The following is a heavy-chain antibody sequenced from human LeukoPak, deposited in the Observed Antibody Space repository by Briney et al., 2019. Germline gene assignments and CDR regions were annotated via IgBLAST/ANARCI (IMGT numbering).Heavy chain of an antibody. Sequence: ASVKVSCKASGYTFTSYYMHWVRQAPGQGLEWMGIINPSGGSTSYAQKFHGRVTMTRDMSTSTVYMELSSLRSEDTAVYYCARLYYYDSSGPRELGWFDPWGQGTLVTVSS. J-gene: IGHJ5*02. CDR2: INPSGGST. V-gene: IGHV1-46*01. CDR1: GYTFTSYY. CDR3: ARLYYYDSSGPRELGWFDP. D-gene: IGHD3-22*01.